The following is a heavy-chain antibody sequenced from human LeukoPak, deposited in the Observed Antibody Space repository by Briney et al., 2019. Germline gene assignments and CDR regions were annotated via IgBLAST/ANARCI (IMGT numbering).Heavy chain of an antibody. Sequence: GGSLRLSCAASGFTFSSYSMNWVRQAPGKGLEWXALIYYXXXXKXXXDXXXXXXXXSXXNSKNTLFLQMNSLRVEDTAVYYCARQSTVATDWWGQGTLVTVSS. V-gene: IGHV3-33*08. J-gene: IGHJ4*02. CDR3: ARQSTVATDW. CDR1: GFTFSSYS. D-gene: IGHD4-23*01. CDR2: IYYXXXXK.